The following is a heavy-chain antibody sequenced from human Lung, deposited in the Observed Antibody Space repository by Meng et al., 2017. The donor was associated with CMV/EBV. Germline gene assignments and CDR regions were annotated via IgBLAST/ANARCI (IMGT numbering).Heavy chain of an antibody. V-gene: IGHV3-30*02. D-gene: IGHD3-22*01. CDR2: IRFDGTNK. Sequence: GESLKISCVASGFTFSSYAMHWVRQAPGKGLEWVANIRFDGTNKYHADSVKGRFTISRDNSKNTLYLQMNSLRAEDTAVYYCAKRSDSSGTYAMDVWGQGTTVXVSS. J-gene: IGHJ6*02. CDR3: AKRSDSSGTYAMDV. CDR1: GFTFSSYA.